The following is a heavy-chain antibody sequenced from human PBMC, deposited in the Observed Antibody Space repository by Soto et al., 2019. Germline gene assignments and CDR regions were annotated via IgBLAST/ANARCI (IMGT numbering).Heavy chain of an antibody. J-gene: IGHJ4*02. D-gene: IGHD6-19*01. V-gene: IGHV4-34*01. CDR2: INHSGST. CDR3: ARGGGRSSGWYYY. CDR1: GGSFSGYY. Sequence: SETLSLTCAVYGGSFSGYYWSWIRQPPGKGLEWIGEINHSGSTNYNPSLKSRVTISVDTSKNQFSLKLSSVTAADTAVYYCARGGGRSSGWYYYWGQGTLVTVSS.